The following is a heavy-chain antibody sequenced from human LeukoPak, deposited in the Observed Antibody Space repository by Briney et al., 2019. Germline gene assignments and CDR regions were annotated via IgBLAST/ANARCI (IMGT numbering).Heavy chain of an antibody. Sequence: GGSLRLSCAASGFTFSSYAMSWVRQAPGKGLEWVSAISGSGGSTYYADSVKGRFTISRDNAKNSLYLEMNGLRAEDTAVYYCARYDGYDLRYWGQGTLVTVSS. J-gene: IGHJ4*02. CDR1: GFTFSSYA. D-gene: IGHD5-12*01. CDR2: ISGSGGST. V-gene: IGHV3-23*01. CDR3: ARYDGYDLRY.